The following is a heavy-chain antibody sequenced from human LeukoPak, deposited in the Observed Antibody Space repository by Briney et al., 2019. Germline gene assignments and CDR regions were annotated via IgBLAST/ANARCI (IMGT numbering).Heavy chain of an antibody. V-gene: IGHV3-23*01. J-gene: IGHJ4*02. CDR2: SGSGGST. CDR3: ARDFWSGYYPNC. Sequence: GGSLRLSCAASGFTFSSYAMSWVRQAPGKGLEWVSGSGSGGSTYYADSVKGRFTISRDNSKNTLYLQMNSLRAEDTAVYYCARDFWSGYYPNCWGQGTLVTVSS. D-gene: IGHD3-3*01. CDR1: GFTFSSYA.